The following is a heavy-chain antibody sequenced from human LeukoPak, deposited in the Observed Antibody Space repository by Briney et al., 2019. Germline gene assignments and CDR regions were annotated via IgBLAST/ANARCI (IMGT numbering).Heavy chain of an antibody. Sequence: GGSLRLSCAASGFTFDDYAMHWVRQAPGKGLGWVSLISWDGGSTYYADSVKGRFTISRDNSKNSLYLQMNSLRAEDTALYYCAKDYGYSSIKYYFDYWGQGTLVTVSS. V-gene: IGHV3-43D*03. CDR2: ISWDGGST. J-gene: IGHJ4*02. CDR1: GFTFDDYA. D-gene: IGHD6-13*01. CDR3: AKDYGYSSIKYYFDY.